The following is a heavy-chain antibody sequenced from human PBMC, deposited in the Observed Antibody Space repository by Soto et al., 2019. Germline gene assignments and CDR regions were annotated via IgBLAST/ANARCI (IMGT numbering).Heavy chain of an antibody. V-gene: IGHV4-34*01. CDR3: ARGRRGGDYGGYFQH. D-gene: IGHD4-17*01. Sequence: SETLPLTCAVYGGSCSGYYWIWIRQPPGKGLEWIGEINHSGSTNYNPSLKSRVTISVDTSKNQFSLKLSSVTAADTAVYYCARGRRGGDYGGYFQHWGQGTLVTVSS. J-gene: IGHJ1*01. CDR2: INHSGST. CDR1: GGSCSGYY.